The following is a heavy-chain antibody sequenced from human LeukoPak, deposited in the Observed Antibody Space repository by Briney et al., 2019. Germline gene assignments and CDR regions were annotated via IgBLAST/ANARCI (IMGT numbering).Heavy chain of an antibody. J-gene: IGHJ3*02. CDR1: GFTFSSYG. CDR2: ISGSGGST. Sequence: GGSLRLSCAASGFTFSSYGMSWVRQAPGKGLEWVSAISGSGGSTYYADSVKGRFTISRDNSKNTLYLQMNSLRAEDTAVYYCARGLQENLAWLQAFSAFDIWGQGTMVTVSS. CDR3: ARGLQENLAWLQAFSAFDI. D-gene: IGHD6-19*01. V-gene: IGHV3-23*01.